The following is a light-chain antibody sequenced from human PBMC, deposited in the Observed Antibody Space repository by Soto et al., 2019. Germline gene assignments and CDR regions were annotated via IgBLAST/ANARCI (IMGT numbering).Light chain of an antibody. CDR1: QDISSY. CDR2: AAS. CDR3: QQSYALVRT. Sequence: GDRVTITCRASQDISSYLAWYQQKPGKAPQLLIYAASRLQSGVPARFSGSGVETDFTLTITSLQPEDFGIYYCQQSYALVRTFGGGTKVDIK. V-gene: IGKV1-39*01. J-gene: IGKJ4*01.